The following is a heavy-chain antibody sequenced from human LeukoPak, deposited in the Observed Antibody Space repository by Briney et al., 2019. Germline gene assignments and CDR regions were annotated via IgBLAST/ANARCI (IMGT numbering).Heavy chain of an antibody. CDR3: ARSHYGSGSYYFDY. J-gene: IGHJ4*02. V-gene: IGHV1-69*04. Sequence: SVKVSCKASGGTFSSYAISWVRQAPGQGLEWMGRIIPILGIANYAQKFQGRVTITAGKSTSTAYMELSSLRSEDTAVYYCARSHYGSGSYYFDYWGQGTLVTVSS. CDR2: IIPILGIA. CDR1: GGTFSSYA. D-gene: IGHD3-10*01.